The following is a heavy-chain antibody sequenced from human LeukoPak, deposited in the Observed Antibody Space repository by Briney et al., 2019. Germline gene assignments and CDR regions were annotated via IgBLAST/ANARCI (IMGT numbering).Heavy chain of an antibody. CDR2: INPSGGST. CDR3: ARGEYYDSSGYGALNWFDP. CDR1: GYTFTSYY. V-gene: IGHV1-46*01. D-gene: IGHD3-22*01. J-gene: IGHJ5*02. Sequence: ASVKVSCKASGYTFTSYYIHWVRQAPGQGLEWMGIINPSGGSTSYAQKFQGRVTMTRDTSTSTVYMELSSLRSEDTAVYYCARGEYYDSSGYGALNWFDPWGQGTLVTVSS.